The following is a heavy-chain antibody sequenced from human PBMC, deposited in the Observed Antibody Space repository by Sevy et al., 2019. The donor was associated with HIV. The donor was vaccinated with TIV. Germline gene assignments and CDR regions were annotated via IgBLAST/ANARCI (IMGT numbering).Heavy chain of an antibody. D-gene: IGHD2-2*01. CDR3: AWNPSYQLLYFDY. Sequence: SETLSLTCTVSGGSISSYYWSWIRQPPGKGLEWIGYIYYSGSTNYNPSLKSRVTISVDTSKNQYSLKLSSVTAADTAVYYCAWNPSYQLLYFDYWGQGTLVTVSS. CDR1: GGSISSYY. CDR2: IYYSGST. V-gene: IGHV4-59*01. J-gene: IGHJ4*02.